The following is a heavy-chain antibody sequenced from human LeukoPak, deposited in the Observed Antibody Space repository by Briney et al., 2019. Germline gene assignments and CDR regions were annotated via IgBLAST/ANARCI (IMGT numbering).Heavy chain of an antibody. D-gene: IGHD5-12*01. CDR3: ASGSSGYDP. J-gene: IGHJ5*02. Sequence: PSETLSHTCTVSGGSISNYYWSWIRQPAGKGLEWIGRIYSSGTTIYNPSLKSRVTMSVDTSKNQFPLKLSSVTSADTAVYFCASGSSGYDPWGQGTLVTVSS. CDR1: GGSISNYY. CDR2: IYSSGTT. V-gene: IGHV4-4*07.